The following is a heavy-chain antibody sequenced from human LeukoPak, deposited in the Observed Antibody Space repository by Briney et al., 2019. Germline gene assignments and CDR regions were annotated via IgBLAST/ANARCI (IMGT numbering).Heavy chain of an antibody. CDR2: ICSSGTYV. D-gene: IGHD3-9*01. J-gene: IGHJ3*02. CDR1: GFTFSSYS. CDR3: ARASSKQLAGYLPDGFDI. Sequence: PGGSLRLSCAASGFTFSSYSMNWVRQAPGKGLEWVSSICSSGTYVYYADSVKGRFTISRDNAKNSLSLQMNSLRADDAAVYYCARASSKQLAGYLPDGFDIWGQGKWSPSPQ. V-gene: IGHV3-21*01.